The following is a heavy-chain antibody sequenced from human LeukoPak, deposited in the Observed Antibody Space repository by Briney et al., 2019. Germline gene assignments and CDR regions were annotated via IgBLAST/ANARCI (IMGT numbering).Heavy chain of an antibody. CDR3: ARASPSMVRGPGLLDY. Sequence: SETLSLTCTVSGGSISSYYWSWVRQPPGKGLEWIGYIDYSGSTNYNPSLKSRVTISVDTSKNQFSLKLSSVTAADTAVYYCARASPSMVRGPGLLDYWGQGTLVTVSS. CDR2: IDYSGST. CDR1: GGSISSYY. J-gene: IGHJ4*02. V-gene: IGHV4-59*12. D-gene: IGHD3-10*01.